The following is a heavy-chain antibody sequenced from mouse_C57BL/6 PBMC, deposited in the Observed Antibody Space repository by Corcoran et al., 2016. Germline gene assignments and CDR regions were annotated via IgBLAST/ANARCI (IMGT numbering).Heavy chain of an antibody. V-gene: IGHV9-3*01. J-gene: IGHJ4*01. D-gene: IGHD2-1*01. CDR3: ARLGVTTRGLYYYAMDY. CDR1: GYTFTTYG. CDR2: INTYSGVP. Sequence: QIQLVQSGPELKKPGETVKISCKASGYTFTTYGMSWVKQAPGKGLKWMGWINTYSGVPTYADDFKGRFAFSLETSASTAYLQINNLKNEDTATYFCARLGVTTRGLYYYAMDYWGQGTSVTVSS.